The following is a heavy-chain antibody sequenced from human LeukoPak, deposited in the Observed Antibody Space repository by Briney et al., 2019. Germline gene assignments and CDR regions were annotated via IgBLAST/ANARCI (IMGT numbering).Heavy chain of an antibody. V-gene: IGHV3-74*01. CDR2: INSDGSST. J-gene: IGHJ6*02. CDR1: GFTFSSYW. CDR3: ARVSGTYYYGMDV. Sequence: GGSLRLSCAASGFTFSSYWMHWVRQAPGKGLVWVSRINSDGSSTSYADSVKGRFTISRDNAKNSLYLQMNSLRDEDTAVYYCARVSGTYYYGMDVWGQGTTVTVSS.